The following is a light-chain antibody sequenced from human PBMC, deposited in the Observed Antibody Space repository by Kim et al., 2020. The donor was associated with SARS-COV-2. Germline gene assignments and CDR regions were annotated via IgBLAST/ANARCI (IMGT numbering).Light chain of an antibody. CDR2: EDN. CDR1: SGSIASNY. CDR3: QSYDSSNYWV. J-gene: IGLJ3*02. V-gene: IGLV6-57*04. Sequence: NFMLTQPHSVSESPGKTVTISCTRSSGSIASNYVQWYQQRPGSAPTTVIYEDNQRPSGVPDRVSGSIDSSSNSASLTISGLKTEDEADYYCQSYDSSNYWVFGGGTQLTVL.